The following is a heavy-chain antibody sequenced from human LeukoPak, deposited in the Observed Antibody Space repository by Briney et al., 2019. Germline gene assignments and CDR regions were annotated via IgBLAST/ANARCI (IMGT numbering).Heavy chain of an antibody. Sequence: GASLRLSCAASGFTVSSNYMSWVRQAPGKGLEWVSVIYSDDSTYYADSVKGRLTISRHNSKNTLYLQMNSLRAEDTAVYYCARGGYSGYDRDAFDIWGQGTMVTVSS. CDR2: IYSDDST. J-gene: IGHJ3*02. V-gene: IGHV3-53*04. CDR3: ARGGYSGYDRDAFDI. CDR1: GFTVSSNY. D-gene: IGHD5-12*01.